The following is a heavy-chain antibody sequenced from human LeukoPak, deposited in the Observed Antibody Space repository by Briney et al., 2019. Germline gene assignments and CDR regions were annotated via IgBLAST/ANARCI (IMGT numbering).Heavy chain of an antibody. D-gene: IGHD7-27*01. V-gene: IGHV3-13*05. CDR1: GFPVRAYD. Sequence: PGRSLRLSCAASGFPVRAYDMHWTRQFAGNALVHVSAISTASTPHYAPSVQGRFTHFRANAENSLYLQMNTLSAEDTAVYYCARELGIDGYWYFDLWGRGTLVTVSS. CDR3: ARELGIDGYWYFDL. J-gene: IGHJ2*01. CDR2: ISTASTP.